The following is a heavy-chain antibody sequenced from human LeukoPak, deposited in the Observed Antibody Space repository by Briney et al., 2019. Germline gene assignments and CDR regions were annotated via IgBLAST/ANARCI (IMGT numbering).Heavy chain of an antibody. V-gene: IGHV1-2*06. J-gene: IGHJ5*02. Sequence: ASVKVSCKASGYTFTGYYMHWVRQAPGQGLEWMGRINPNSGGTNYAQKFQGRVTMTRDTSISTAYMELSRLRSDDTAVYYCARDPTREKNWFDPWGQGTLVTVSS. CDR3: ARDPTREKNWFDP. CDR1: GYTFTGYY. CDR2: INPNSGGT.